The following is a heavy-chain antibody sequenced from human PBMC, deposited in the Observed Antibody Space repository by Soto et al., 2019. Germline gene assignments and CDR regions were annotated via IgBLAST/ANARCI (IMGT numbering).Heavy chain of an antibody. CDR3: ARVYYGDYEGNWFDP. CDR2: IYHSGST. D-gene: IGHD4-17*01. J-gene: IGHJ5*02. V-gene: IGHV4-4*02. CDR1: SGSISSSIW. Sequence: QVQLQESGPGLVKPSGTLSLTCAVSSGSISSSIWWSWVRQPPGKGLEWIGEIYHSGSTNYNPSLKSRVTISVDKSKNQFSLKLSSVTAADTAVYYCARVYYGDYEGNWFDPWGQGTLVTVSS.